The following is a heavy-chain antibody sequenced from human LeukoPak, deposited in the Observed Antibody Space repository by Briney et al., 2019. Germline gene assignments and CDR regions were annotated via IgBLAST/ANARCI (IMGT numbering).Heavy chain of an antibody. CDR1: GYTFTGYY. Sequence: ASVKVSCKASGYTFTGYYMHWVRQAPGQGLEWMGWINPNSGGTNYAQKFQGRVTMTRDTSISTAYMELSRLRSDDTAVYYCARDSFWFGEFSQIGDYYYMDVWGKGTTVTISS. CDR3: ARDSFWFGEFSQIGDYYYMDV. V-gene: IGHV1-2*02. J-gene: IGHJ6*03. CDR2: INPNSGGT. D-gene: IGHD3-10*01.